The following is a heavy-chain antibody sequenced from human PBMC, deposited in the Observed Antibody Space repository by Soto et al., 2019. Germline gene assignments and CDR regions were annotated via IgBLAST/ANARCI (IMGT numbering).Heavy chain of an antibody. Sequence: GESLKISCKGSGYRITSYRISWVRQMPGKGLEWMGRIDPSDSYTNYSPSFQGHVTISADKSISTAYLQWSSLKASDTAMYYCARHGWVIGAAAGSYYYYGMDVWGQGTTVTVSS. CDR1: GYRITSYR. CDR3: ARHGWVIGAAAGSYYYYGMDV. CDR2: IDPSDSYT. V-gene: IGHV5-10-1*01. J-gene: IGHJ6*02. D-gene: IGHD6-13*01.